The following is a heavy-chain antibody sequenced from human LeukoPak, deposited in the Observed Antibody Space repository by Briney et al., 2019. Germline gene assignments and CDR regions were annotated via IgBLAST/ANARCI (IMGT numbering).Heavy chain of an antibody. V-gene: IGHV4-31*03. CDR3: ARVLYGEKRLFYGMDV. CDR1: GGSISSGGYY. Sequence: PSETLSLTCTVSGGSISSGGYYWSWIRQHPGKGLEWIGYIYYSGSTYYNPSLKSRVTISVDTSKNQFSLKLSSVTAADTAVYYCARVLYGEKRLFYGMDVWGQGTTVTVSS. J-gene: IGHJ6*02. D-gene: IGHD4-17*01. CDR2: IYYSGST.